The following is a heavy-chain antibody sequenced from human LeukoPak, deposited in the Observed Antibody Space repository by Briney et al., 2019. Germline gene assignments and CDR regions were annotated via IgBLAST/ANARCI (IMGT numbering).Heavy chain of an antibody. D-gene: IGHD1-7*01. V-gene: IGHV4-4*07. CDR2: IYSTGIT. CDR1: GGSISSYY. Sequence: PSETLSLTCTVSGGSISSYYWNWIRQPAGKGLEWIGRIYSTGITNYNPSLKSRVTMSVDSSKNQFSLKLRSVTAADTAVYHCARDRDWNYWFDPWGRGIPVLVSS. J-gene: IGHJ5*02. CDR3: ARDRDWNYWFDP.